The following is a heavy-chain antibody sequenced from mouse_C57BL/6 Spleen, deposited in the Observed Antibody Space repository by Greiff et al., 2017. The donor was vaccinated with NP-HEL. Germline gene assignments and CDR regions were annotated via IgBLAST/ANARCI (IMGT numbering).Heavy chain of an antibody. CDR2: ISYDGSN. Sequence: DVQLQESGPGLVKPSQSLSLTCSVTGYSITSGYYWNWIRQFPGNKLEWMGYISYDGSNNYNPSLKNRISITRDTSKNQFFLKLNSVTTEDTATYYCAKSGGLGRPFAYWGQGTLVTVSA. D-gene: IGHD4-1*01. J-gene: IGHJ3*01. CDR3: AKSGGLGRPFAY. V-gene: IGHV3-6*01. CDR1: GYSITSGYY.